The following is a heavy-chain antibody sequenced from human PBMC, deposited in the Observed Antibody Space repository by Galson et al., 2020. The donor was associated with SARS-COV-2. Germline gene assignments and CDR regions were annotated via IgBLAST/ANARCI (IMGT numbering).Heavy chain of an antibody. V-gene: IGHV3-30*03. Sequence: GESLKISCAGSGFSFAKYAMHWVRQAPGKGLEWLSVISYDGSNTYYADSVKGRFSISRDGSNNTLYLQMNSLRAGDTAIYYCASAGGLFGVVTMTALDVWGQGTTVAVSS. D-gene: IGHD3-3*01. CDR2: ISYDGSNT. J-gene: IGHJ6*02. CDR1: GFSFAKYA. CDR3: ASAGGLFGVVTMTALDV.